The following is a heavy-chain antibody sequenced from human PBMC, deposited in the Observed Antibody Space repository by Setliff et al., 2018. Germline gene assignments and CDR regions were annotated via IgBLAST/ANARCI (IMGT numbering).Heavy chain of an antibody. CDR3: AREDYYYYGMDV. J-gene: IGHJ6*02. CDR1: GGSISSHY. Sequence: PSETLSLTCTVSGGSISSHYWSWIRQPAGKGLEWIGHIYTSGSTNYNPSLKSRVTISLDTSKNQFPLKLSSVTAADTAVYYCAREDYYYYGMDVWGQGTTVTVSS. V-gene: IGHV4-4*07. CDR2: IYTSGST.